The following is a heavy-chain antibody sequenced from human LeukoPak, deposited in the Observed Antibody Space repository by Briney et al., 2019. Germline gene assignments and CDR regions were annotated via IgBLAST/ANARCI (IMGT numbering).Heavy chain of an antibody. CDR3: AGSIAVAGTIDY. D-gene: IGHD6-19*01. CDR1: GFTFSSYG. CDR2: IWYDGSNK. Sequence: PGRSLRLSCAASGFTFSSYGMHGGRQAQGKGLEGVAVIWYDGSNKYYADSVKGRFTISRDNSKNTLYLQMNSLRAEDTAVYYCAGSIAVAGTIDYWGQGTLVTVSS. J-gene: IGHJ4*02. V-gene: IGHV3-33*01.